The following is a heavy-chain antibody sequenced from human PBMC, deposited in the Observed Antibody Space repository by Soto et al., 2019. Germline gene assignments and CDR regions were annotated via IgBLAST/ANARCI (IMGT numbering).Heavy chain of an antibody. D-gene: IGHD3-9*01. V-gene: IGHV1-46*01. CDR1: GYTFTSYY. CDR3: SILDILTGYYNGY. J-gene: IGHJ4*02. CDR2: INPSGVST. Sequence: ASVKVSCKASGYTFTSYYMHWVRQAPGQGLEWMGIINPSGVSTSDAQKFQGRVPMTRDTSTRTVYMELSSLRSADTAVYYCSILDILTGYYNGYWGQGTLVTVSS.